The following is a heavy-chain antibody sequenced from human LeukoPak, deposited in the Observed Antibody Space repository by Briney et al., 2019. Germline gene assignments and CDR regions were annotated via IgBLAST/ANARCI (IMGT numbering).Heavy chain of an antibody. J-gene: IGHJ4*02. D-gene: IGHD3-9*01. V-gene: IGHV3-23*01. Sequence: GGSLRLSCAASGFTFSSYAMSWVRQAPGKGLEWVSGISGSGGSTHYADSVKGRFTISRDNSKNTLYLQMNSLRAEDTAVYYCAKGMRPRYFDWLLAYFDYWGQGTLVTVSS. CDR3: AKGMRPRYFDWLLAYFDY. CDR1: GFTFSSYA. CDR2: ISGSGGST.